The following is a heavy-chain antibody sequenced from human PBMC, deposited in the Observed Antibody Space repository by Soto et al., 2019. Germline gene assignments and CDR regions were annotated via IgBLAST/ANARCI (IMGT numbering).Heavy chain of an antibody. D-gene: IGHD3-10*01. Sequence: QVQLVQSGAELKKPGASVKVSCKASGYTFSNYDMNWVRQATGQGPEWIGWVNPNNGDTGYAQKFQGRVTLTTDISTTTAYMELTSLRSEDTAIYYCAKVSRKGSAIDFDYWGXGTLITVSS. CDR3: AKVSRKGSAIDFDY. CDR2: VNPNNGDT. CDR1: GYTFSNYD. V-gene: IGHV1-8*01. J-gene: IGHJ4*02.